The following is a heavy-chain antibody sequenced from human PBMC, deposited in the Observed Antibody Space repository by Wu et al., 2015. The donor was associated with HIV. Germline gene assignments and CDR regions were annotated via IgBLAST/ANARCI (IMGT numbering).Heavy chain of an antibody. D-gene: IGHD6-13*01. CDR3: ARAGSSSWLYYFDY. Sequence: QVQLVQSGSEIKKPGSSVKVSCQASGGTFSSYAISWVRQAPGQGLEWMGGIIPIFGTANYAQKFQGRVTITADESTSTAYMELSSLRSEDTAVYYCARAGSSSWLYYFDYWGQGTLGHRLL. V-gene: IGHV1-69*13. CDR1: GGTFSSYA. J-gene: IGHJ4*02. CDR2: IIPIFGTA.